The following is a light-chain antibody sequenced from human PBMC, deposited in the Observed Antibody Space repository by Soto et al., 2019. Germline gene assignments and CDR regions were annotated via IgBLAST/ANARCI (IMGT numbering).Light chain of an antibody. CDR1: SSDVGGYNY. V-gene: IGLV2-14*01. CDR2: EVS. Sequence: QSVLTQPASVSGSPGQSITISCTGTSSDVGGYNYVSWYQQHPGKAPKLMIYEVSNRPSGVSNRFSGSKSGNTASLVITGLQAEDEGDYYCQSYDSTLSARYVFGTGTKVTVL. CDR3: QSYDSTLSARYV. J-gene: IGLJ1*01.